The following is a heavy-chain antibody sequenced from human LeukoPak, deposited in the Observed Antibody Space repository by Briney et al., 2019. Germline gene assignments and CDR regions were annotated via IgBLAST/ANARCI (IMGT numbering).Heavy chain of an antibody. Sequence: GRSLRVSCEASGFSFSSYGMHWVRQAPGKGLEWVAVISSDENHKYCADSVQGRFTISRDNSKNTLYLQMNSLRAEDTAIYYCAKEIGGFSGFDYWGQGTLVTVSS. J-gene: IGHJ4*02. CDR2: ISSDENHK. D-gene: IGHD3-10*01. V-gene: IGHV3-30*18. CDR3: AKEIGGFSGFDY. CDR1: GFSFSSYG.